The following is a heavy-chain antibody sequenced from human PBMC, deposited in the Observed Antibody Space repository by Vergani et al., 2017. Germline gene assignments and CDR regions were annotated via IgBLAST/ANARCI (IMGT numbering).Heavy chain of an antibody. J-gene: IGHJ4*02. CDR1: GFTVSSNY. CDR3: VKDRRRDGYTPPDY. V-gene: IGHV3-64D*06. Sequence: EVQLVETGGGLIQPGGSLRLSCAASGFTVSSNYMSWVRQAPGKGLEYVSAISSNGGSTYYADSVKGRFTISRDNSKNTLYLQMSSLRAEDTAVYYCVKDRRRDGYTPPDYWGQGTLVTVSS. D-gene: IGHD5-24*01. CDR2: ISSNGGST.